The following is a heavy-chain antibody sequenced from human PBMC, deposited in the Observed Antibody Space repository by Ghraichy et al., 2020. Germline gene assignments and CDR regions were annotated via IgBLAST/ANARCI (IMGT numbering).Heavy chain of an antibody. Sequence: GSLNISCAASGFTFSNYAMSWVRQAPGKGLECVSSISGSGISTYFADSVKGRFTISRDNSKTTLYLQMNSLRSEDTAVYYCAKVHSSGWYQVKSGPFDYWGQGILATVSS. J-gene: IGHJ4*02. D-gene: IGHD6-19*01. CDR2: ISGSGIST. V-gene: IGHV3-23*01. CDR1: GFTFSNYA. CDR3: AKVHSSGWYQVKSGPFDY.